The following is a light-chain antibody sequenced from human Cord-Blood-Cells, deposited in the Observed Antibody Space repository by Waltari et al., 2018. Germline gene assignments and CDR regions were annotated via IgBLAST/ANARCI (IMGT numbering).Light chain of an antibody. J-gene: IGLJ2*01. CDR2: DVS. CDR1: SSDVGGYNY. V-gene: IGLV2-14*01. Sequence: QSALTQPASVSGSPGQSITISCTGTSSDVGGYNYVSWYQQHPGKAPKLMIYDVSNRPSGVSNRFSGPRSGNTASRTISGLQAEDAADYYCSSYTSSSTLVFGGGTKLTVL. CDR3: SSYTSSSTLV.